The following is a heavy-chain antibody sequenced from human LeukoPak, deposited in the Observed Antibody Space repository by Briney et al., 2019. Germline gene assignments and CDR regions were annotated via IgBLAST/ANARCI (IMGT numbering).Heavy chain of an antibody. J-gene: IGHJ5*02. Sequence: RASVKVSCKASGGTFSSYAISWVRQAPGQGLEWMGGITPIFGTANYAQKFQGRVTITADESTSTAYMELSSLRSEDTAVYYCARGRMVRGVIITPRPIWFDPWGQGTLVTVSS. CDR3: ARGRMVRGVIITPRPIWFDP. CDR1: GGTFSSYA. CDR2: ITPIFGTA. D-gene: IGHD3-10*01. V-gene: IGHV1-69*13.